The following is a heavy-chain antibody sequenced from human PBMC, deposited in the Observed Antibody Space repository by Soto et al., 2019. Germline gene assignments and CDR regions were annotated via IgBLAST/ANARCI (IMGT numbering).Heavy chain of an antibody. CDR2: IYSSGST. CDR3: ARHSPPFFYGSGRWDF. J-gene: IGHJ6*02. D-gene: IGHD3-10*01. Sequence: PSETLCLTCTVSVGSISKSYWSGIRQSPGKGLEWIGYIYSSGSTNYNPSLKSRVTISVDTSKNQFSLKLSSLIAADTAVYYCARHSPPFFYGSGRWDFWGQGTTVTVSS. V-gene: IGHV4-59*08. CDR1: VGSISKSY.